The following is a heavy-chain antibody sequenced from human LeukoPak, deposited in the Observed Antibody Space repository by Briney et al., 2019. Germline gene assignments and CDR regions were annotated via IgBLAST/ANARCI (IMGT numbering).Heavy chain of an antibody. J-gene: IGHJ4*02. CDR3: ASPGDYCSGGSCPLDY. V-gene: IGHV1-69*13. D-gene: IGHD2-15*01. CDR2: IIPIFGTA. CDR1: GGTFSSYA. Sequence: ASVKVSCKASGGTFSSYAISWVRQAPGQGLEWMGGIIPIFGTANYAQKFQGRVTITADESTSTAYMELSSLRSEDTAVYYCASPGDYCSGGSCPLDYWGQGTLVTVSS.